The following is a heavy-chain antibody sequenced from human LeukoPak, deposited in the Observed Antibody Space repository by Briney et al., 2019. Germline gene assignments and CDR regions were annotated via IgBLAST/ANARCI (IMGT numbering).Heavy chain of an antibody. CDR1: GGSISSSSYY. CDR2: IYYSGST. D-gene: IGHD4-23*01. CDR3: ARHAHGRGLGTTVVTRNWYFDL. J-gene: IGHJ2*01. Sequence: SETLSLTCTVSGGSISSSSYYWGWIRQPPGKGLEWIGSIYYSGSTYYNPSLKSRVTISVDTSKNQFSLKLSSVTAADTAVYYCARHAHGRGLGTTVVTRNWYFDLWGRGTLVTVSP. V-gene: IGHV4-39*01.